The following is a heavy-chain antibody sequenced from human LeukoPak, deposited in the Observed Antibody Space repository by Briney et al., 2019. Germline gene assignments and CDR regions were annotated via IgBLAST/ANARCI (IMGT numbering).Heavy chain of an antibody. D-gene: IGHD4-17*01. Sequence: SETLSLTSTVSGGSISSSTYYWGWIRQPPGKGLEWIGSIYYSGSTYNNPSLKSRVTIFVDTSKNQFSLKLSSVTATDTAVYYCARTYGDYDDAFDVWGQGTMVTVSS. J-gene: IGHJ3*01. CDR3: ARTYGDYDDAFDV. CDR2: IYYSGST. V-gene: IGHV4-39*01. CDR1: GGSISSSTYY.